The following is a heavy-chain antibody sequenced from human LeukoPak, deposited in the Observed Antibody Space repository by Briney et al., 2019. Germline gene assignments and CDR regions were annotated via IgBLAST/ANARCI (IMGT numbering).Heavy chain of an antibody. Sequence: GGSLRLSCAASGLTFSSYSMNWVRQAPGKGLEWVSSISSSSSYIYYADSVKGRFTISRDNAKNSLYLQMNSLRAEDTAVYYCARVSYLEWEGEYYYYMDVWGKGTTVTVSS. J-gene: IGHJ6*03. CDR2: ISSSSSYI. D-gene: IGHD3-3*01. CDR3: ARVSYLEWEGEYYYYMDV. V-gene: IGHV3-21*01. CDR1: GLTFSSYS.